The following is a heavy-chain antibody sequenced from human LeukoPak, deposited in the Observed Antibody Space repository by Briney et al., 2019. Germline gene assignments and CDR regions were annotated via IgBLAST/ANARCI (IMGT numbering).Heavy chain of an antibody. J-gene: IGHJ3*01. D-gene: IGHD3-22*01. CDR2: IYYSGST. CDR1: GGSISSGGYY. V-gene: IGHV4-31*03. Sequence: TLSLTCTVSGGSISSGGYYWSWIRQRPGKGLEWIGYIYYSGSTYYNPSLKSRVTISVDTSKNQFSLKLSSVTAADTAVYYYARELRYDNSDSGAFWGQGTVVTVSS. CDR3: ARELRYDNSDSGAF.